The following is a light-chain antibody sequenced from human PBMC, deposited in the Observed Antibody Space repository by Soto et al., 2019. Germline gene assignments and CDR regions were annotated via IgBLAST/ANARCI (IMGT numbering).Light chain of an antibody. V-gene: IGKV1-5*03. J-gene: IGKJ1*01. CDR3: QHYNSYSEA. CDR1: QTISSW. CDR2: KAS. Sequence: DIQMTQSPSTLSGSVGDRVTITSRASQTISSWLAWYQQKPGKAPKLLIYKASTLKSGVPSRFSGSGSGTELTLTISSLQPDDFETYYCQHYNSYSEAFGQGTKVDIK.